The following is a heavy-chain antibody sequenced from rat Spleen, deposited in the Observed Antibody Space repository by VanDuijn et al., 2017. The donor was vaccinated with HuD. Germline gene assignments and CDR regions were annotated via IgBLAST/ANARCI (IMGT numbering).Heavy chain of an antibody. CDR2: INYDGRST. D-gene: IGHD1-12*02. Sequence: EVQLVESGGGLVQPGRSMKLSCAASGFTFSDYYMAWVRQAPTKGLEWVASINYDGRSTFYRDSVRDRFTISRDNGKNTLYLQIDSLKSEDTATYYCARHLYDGTYFPFAYWGQGTLVTVSS. CDR1: GFTFSDYY. V-gene: IGHV5-7*01. J-gene: IGHJ3*01. CDR3: ARHLYDGTYFPFAY.